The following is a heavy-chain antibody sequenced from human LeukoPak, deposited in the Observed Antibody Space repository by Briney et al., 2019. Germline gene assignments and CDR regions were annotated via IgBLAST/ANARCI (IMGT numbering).Heavy chain of an antibody. D-gene: IGHD6-19*01. V-gene: IGHV3-21*01. Sequence: GGSLRLSCAASGFTFSSYTMNWVRQAPGKGLEWVSSISSSSSYIYFADSVKGRFTSSRDNAKNSLYLQMNSLRAEDTAVYYCARDRDGSGWHDYWGQGTLVTVSS. J-gene: IGHJ4*02. CDR2: ISSSSSYI. CDR1: GFTFSSYT. CDR3: ARDRDGSGWHDY.